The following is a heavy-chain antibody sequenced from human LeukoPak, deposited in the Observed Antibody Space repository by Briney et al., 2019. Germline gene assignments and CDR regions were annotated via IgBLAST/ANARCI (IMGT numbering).Heavy chain of an antibody. Sequence: ASVNVSCKASGYTFTSYAMNWVRQAPGQGLEWMGWINTNTGNPTYAQGFTGRFVFSLDTSVSTAYLQISSLKAEDTAVYYCASSRLQYSSSYTGFDYWGQGTLVTVSS. CDR3: ASSRLQYSSSYTGFDY. CDR2: INTNTGNP. J-gene: IGHJ4*02. D-gene: IGHD6-6*01. V-gene: IGHV7-4-1*02. CDR1: GYTFTSYA.